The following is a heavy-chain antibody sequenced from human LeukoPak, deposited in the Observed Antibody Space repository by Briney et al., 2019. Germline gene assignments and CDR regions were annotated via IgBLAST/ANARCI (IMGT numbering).Heavy chain of an antibody. D-gene: IGHD1/OR15-1a*01. J-gene: IGHJ3*02. CDR2: ISYDGSNK. CDR3: AKTKAGKQEAFDI. CDR1: GSTFSSYG. V-gene: IGHV3-30*18. Sequence: GGSLRLSCAASGSTFSSYGMHWVRQAPGKGLEWVAVISYDGSNKYYADSVKGRFTISRDNSKNTLYLQMNSLRAEDTAVYYCAKTKAGKQEAFDIWGQGTMVTVSS.